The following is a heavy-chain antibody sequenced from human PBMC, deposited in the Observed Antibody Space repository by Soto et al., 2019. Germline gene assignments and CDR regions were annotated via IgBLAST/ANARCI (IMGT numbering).Heavy chain of an antibody. CDR2: IYNSGGT. CDR3: ARDLGGYLDD. D-gene: IGHD2-15*01. Sequence: GGSLRLSCAASGFSVSSYYMSWVRQAPGKGLEWVSVIYNSGGTYYADSVKGRFTISRDNSKNTLYLQMNSLRADDTAMYYCARDLGGYLDDWGQGTVVTVSS. CDR1: GFSVSSYY. V-gene: IGHV3-53*01. J-gene: IGHJ4*02.